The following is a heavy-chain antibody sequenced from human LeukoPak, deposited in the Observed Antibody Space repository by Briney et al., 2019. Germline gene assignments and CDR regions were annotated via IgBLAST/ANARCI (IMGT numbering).Heavy chain of an antibody. Sequence: SETLSLTCTVSGDSISNYYWSWIRQSPGKELEWIGYMYNRGSTIYNPSLKKQVTISTNTSRNQFSLRLTSVTAADTAVYYCARAEKAVTGTLDSWGQGTLITVSS. D-gene: IGHD6-19*01. CDR2: MYNRGST. V-gene: IGHV4-59*01. CDR1: GDSISNYY. J-gene: IGHJ4*02. CDR3: ARAEKAVTGTLDS.